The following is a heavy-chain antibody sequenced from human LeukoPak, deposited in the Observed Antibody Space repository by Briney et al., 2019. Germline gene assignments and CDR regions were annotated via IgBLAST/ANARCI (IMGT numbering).Heavy chain of an antibody. D-gene: IGHD1-14*01. CDR3: ARGEHHTRNACRY. CDR1: GFTFHSYW. CDR2: VNGDGSDT. J-gene: IGHJ4*02. V-gene: IGHV3-74*01. Sequence: GWSLTLSCPASGFTFHSYWLHWVRQAPGKGLVWVSRVNGDGSDTSYADSVKGRFTISRDNAKTTLYLQMNSLRAEDTAVYYCARGEHHTRNACRYWGKGTLVTVPS.